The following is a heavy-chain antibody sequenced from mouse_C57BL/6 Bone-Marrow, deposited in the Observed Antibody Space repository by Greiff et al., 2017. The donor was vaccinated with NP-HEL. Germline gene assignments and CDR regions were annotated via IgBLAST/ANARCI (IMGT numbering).Heavy chain of an antibody. CDR1: GYTFTSYW. D-gene: IGHD3-1*01. J-gene: IGHJ2*01. CDR2: IDPSDSYT. V-gene: IGHV1-50*01. CDR3: ARGGLTFDY. Sequence: VQLQQPGAELVKPGASVKLSCKASGYTFTSYWMQWVKQRPGQGLEWIGEIDPSDSYTNYNQKFKGKATLTVDTSSSTAYMQLSSLTSEDSAVYYCARGGLTFDYWGQGTTLTVSS.